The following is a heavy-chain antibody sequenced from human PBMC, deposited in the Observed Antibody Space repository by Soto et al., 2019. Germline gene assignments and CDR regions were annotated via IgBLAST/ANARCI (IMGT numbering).Heavy chain of an antibody. Sequence: EVQLLESGGGLVQPGGSLRLSGAASGFTFSSYAMSWVRQAPGKGLEWVSAISGSGGSTYYADSVKGRFTISRDNSKNTLYLQMNSLRAEDTAVYYCAKGRDIVATVGGWFDLWGQGTLVTVSS. J-gene: IGHJ5*02. CDR2: ISGSGGST. CDR3: AKGRDIVATVGGWFDL. V-gene: IGHV3-23*01. CDR1: GFTFSSYA. D-gene: IGHD5-12*01.